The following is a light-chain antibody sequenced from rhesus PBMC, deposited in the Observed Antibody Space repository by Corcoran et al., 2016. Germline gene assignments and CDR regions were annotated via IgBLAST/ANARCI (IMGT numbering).Light chain of an antibody. CDR3: QQTYGSPWT. Sequence: DIQMSQSPSSLSASVGDKVIITRRASQVIRNALVWYQQKPGKAPKILIYDASKLETGVPSRFSGRRSAIDFTLAISSLQPEDFATYFCQQTYGSPWTFGQGTKVEI. V-gene: IGKV1-33*01. J-gene: IGKJ1*01. CDR2: DAS. CDR1: QVIRNA.